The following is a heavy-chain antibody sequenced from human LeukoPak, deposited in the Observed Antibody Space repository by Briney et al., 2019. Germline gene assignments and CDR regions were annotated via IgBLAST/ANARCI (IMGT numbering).Heavy chain of an antibody. D-gene: IGHD1-26*01. V-gene: IGHV3-21*01. J-gene: IGHJ4*02. Sequence: GGSLRLSCAASGFTFSSYSMNWVRQAPGKGLEWVSSISSSGTYIYYRDSVKGRFTISRDNAENSLYLEMNSLRVEDTAIYYCVRDRGSYRPIDYWGQGTLVTVSS. CDR3: VRDRGSYRPIDY. CDR1: GFTFSSYS. CDR2: ISSSGTYI.